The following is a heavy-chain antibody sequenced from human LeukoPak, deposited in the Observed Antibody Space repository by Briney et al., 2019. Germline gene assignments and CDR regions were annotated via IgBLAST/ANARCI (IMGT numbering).Heavy chain of an antibody. CDR3: ARESADALDY. CDR1: GYTLTSNF. CDR2: INPSGGST. Sequence: ASVKVSCKASGYTLTSNFMHWVRQAPGQGLVWMGIINPSGGSTTYEQKFQGRVTMTRDMSTSTVYMELSSLRSEDTAVYYCARESADALDYWGQGTLVTVSS. V-gene: IGHV1-46*01. J-gene: IGHJ4*02.